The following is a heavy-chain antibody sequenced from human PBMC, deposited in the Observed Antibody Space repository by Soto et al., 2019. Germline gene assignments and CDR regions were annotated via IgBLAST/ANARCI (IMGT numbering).Heavy chain of an antibody. J-gene: IGHJ4*02. D-gene: IGHD6-19*01. CDR2: LNPATGKP. V-gene: IGHV1-3*01. CDR1: GYSYTTYS. CDR3: AREYSNGRTPNYYFDF. Sequence: QVHLVQSGAEVRNPGASVKVSCKTSGYSYTTYSIHWVRQAPGHRLEWMGWLNPATGKPRYSERFQGRLTIAGYPSATTVFMVLSSLTSESTAVYYWAREYSNGRTPNYYFDFWGQGTLVTVSP.